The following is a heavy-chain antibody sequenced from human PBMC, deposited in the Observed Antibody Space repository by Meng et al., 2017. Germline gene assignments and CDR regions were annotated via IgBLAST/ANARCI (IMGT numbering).Heavy chain of an antibody. D-gene: IGHD1-26*01. CDR1: GFTFSSYE. Sequence: GESLKISCAASGFTFSSYEMNWVRQAPGKGLEWVSYISSSGSTIYYADSVKGRFTISRDNAKNALYLQMNSLRAEDTAVYYCALAGVGATIINYYYYGMDVWGQGTTVTVSS. CDR2: ISSSGSTI. V-gene: IGHV3-48*03. J-gene: IGHJ6*02. CDR3: ALAGVGATIINYYYYGMDV.